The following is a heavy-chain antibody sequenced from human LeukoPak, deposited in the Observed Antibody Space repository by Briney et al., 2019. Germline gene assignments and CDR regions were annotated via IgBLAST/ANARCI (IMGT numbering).Heavy chain of an antibody. J-gene: IGHJ4*02. CDR3: AKDQLVPYYYDSSGYYIFDY. V-gene: IGHV3-23*01. D-gene: IGHD3-22*01. Sequence: PGGSLRLSCAASGFTFSSCAMSWVRQAPGKGLEWVSAISGSGGSTYYADSVKGRFTISRDNPKNTLYLQMNSLRAEDTAVYYCAKDQLVPYYYDSSGYYIFDYWGQGTLVTVSS. CDR1: GFTFSSCA. CDR2: ISGSGGST.